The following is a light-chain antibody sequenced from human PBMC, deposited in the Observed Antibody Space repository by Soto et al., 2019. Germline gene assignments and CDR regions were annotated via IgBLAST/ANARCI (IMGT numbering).Light chain of an antibody. Sequence: QSALTQPASVSGSPGQSITISCTGTSSDVGGYDYVSWYQQHPGKAPKLIIYEVSNRPSGVSNRFSGSKSGNAASLTISGLQAEDEADYYCSSYTSSHVDVFGTGTKLTVL. CDR2: EVS. CDR1: SSDVGGYDY. CDR3: SSYTSSHVDV. J-gene: IGLJ1*01. V-gene: IGLV2-14*01.